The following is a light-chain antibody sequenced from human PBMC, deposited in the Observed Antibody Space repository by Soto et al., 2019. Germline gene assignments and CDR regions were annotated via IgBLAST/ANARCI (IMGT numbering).Light chain of an antibody. CDR2: EVS. V-gene: IGLV2-8*01. CDR3: YSAADNNRV. J-gene: IGLJ3*02. Sequence: QSVLTQPPSASGSPGQSVTISCTGTSSDVGGYNYVSWYQQHPGKAPKLMIYEVSKRPSGVPDRFSGSKSGNTASLTVSGLQAEDEADYYCYSAADNNRVFGGGTKLTVL. CDR1: SSDVGGYNY.